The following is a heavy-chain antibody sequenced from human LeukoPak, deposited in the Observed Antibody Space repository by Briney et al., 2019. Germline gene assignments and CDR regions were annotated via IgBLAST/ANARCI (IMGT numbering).Heavy chain of an antibody. V-gene: IGHV4-39*01. Sequence: PSETLSLTCTVSGGSISSSSYYWGWIRQPPGKGLEWIGSIYYSGSTYYNPSLKSRVTISVDTSKNQFSLKLSSVTATDTAVYYCARLAVGGGSYSPSDAFDIWGQGTMVTVSS. CDR3: ARLAVGGGSYSPSDAFDI. D-gene: IGHD2-15*01. CDR1: GGSISSSSYY. CDR2: IYYSGST. J-gene: IGHJ3*02.